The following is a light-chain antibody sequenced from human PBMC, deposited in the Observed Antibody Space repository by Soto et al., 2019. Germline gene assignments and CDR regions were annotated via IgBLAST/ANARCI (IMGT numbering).Light chain of an antibody. CDR3: QQYDTSPRT. CDR2: GAS. Sequence: EIVLTQSPGTLSLSPGERATLSCRASQSLSSNYLAWHQQKAGQAPRLLIYGASSRATVIPDRFSGSGSGTDFTLTITRLEPEDFAVYYCQQYDTSPRTFGQGTKVDIK. CDR1: QSLSSNY. V-gene: IGKV3-20*01. J-gene: IGKJ1*01.